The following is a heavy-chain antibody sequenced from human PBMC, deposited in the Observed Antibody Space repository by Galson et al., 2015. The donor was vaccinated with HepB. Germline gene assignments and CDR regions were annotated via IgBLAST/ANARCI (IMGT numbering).Heavy chain of an antibody. J-gene: IGHJ4*02. Sequence: SVKVSCKASGYTFTSYGISWVRQAPGQGLEWMGWISAYNGNTNYAQKLQGRVTMTTDTSTSTAYMELRSLRSDDTAVYYCARSILYRVGQLYSGYAGDYWGQGTLVTVSS. V-gene: IGHV1-18*04. CDR1: GYTFTSYG. CDR2: ISAYNGNT. CDR3: ARSILYRVGQLYSGYAGDY. D-gene: IGHD5-12*01.